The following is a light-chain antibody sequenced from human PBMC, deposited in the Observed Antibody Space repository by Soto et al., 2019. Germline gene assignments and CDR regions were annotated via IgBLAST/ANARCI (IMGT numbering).Light chain of an antibody. Sequence: DIQMTQSPSSLSASVGDRVSITCRASQTISSYLNWFQQKPGEAPNLLIYSASTLQSGVPSRFSGSGSGTDFTLTIINLQPEDFATYYCQQGYDTPLTFGQGTRLEI. CDR2: SAS. V-gene: IGKV1-39*01. CDR3: QQGYDTPLT. J-gene: IGKJ5*01. CDR1: QTISSY.